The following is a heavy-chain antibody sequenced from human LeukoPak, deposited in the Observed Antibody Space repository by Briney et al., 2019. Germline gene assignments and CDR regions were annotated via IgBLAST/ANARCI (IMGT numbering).Heavy chain of an antibody. J-gene: IGHJ4*02. CDR2: MSGGSK. V-gene: IGHV3-23*01. CDR3: AKGRIAVAGFSELDY. Sequence: PGGSLRLSRAPSGFVFNFYAMSGVPQAPRKGLGWVSAMSGGSKYYADAVKGRFTVSRDNSKNTLYLQMHILRAEDTAVYYCAKGRIAVAGFSELDYWGQGTLVTVSS. CDR1: GFVFNFYA. D-gene: IGHD6-19*01.